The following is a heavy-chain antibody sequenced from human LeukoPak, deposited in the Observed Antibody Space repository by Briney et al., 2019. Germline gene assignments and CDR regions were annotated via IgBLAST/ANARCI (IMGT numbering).Heavy chain of an antibody. CDR2: IRYDGSNK. CDR3: AKDLAMVRGVFNWFDP. J-gene: IGHJ5*02. V-gene: IGHV3-30*02. D-gene: IGHD3-10*01. CDR1: GFTFSSYG. Sequence: GGSLRLSCAASGFTFSSYGMHWVRQAPGKGLEWVAFIRYDGSNKYYADSVKGRFTISRDNSKNTLYLQMNSLRAEDTAVYHCAKDLAMVRGVFNWFDPWGQGTLVTVSS.